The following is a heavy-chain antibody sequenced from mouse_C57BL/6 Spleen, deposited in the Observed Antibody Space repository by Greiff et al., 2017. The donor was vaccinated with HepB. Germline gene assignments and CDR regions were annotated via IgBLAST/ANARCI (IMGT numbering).Heavy chain of an antibody. D-gene: IGHD1-1*01. CDR1: GYTFTSYD. V-gene: IGHV1-85*01. CDR3: ARFTTVVGFDY. J-gene: IGHJ2*01. CDR2: IYPRAGST. Sequence: QVHVKQSGPELVKPGASVKLSCKASGYTFTSYDINWVKQRPGQGLGWIGLIYPRAGSTKYNEKFKGKATLTVDTSSSTAYMELHSLTSEDSAVYFCARFTTVVGFDYWGQGTTLTVSS.